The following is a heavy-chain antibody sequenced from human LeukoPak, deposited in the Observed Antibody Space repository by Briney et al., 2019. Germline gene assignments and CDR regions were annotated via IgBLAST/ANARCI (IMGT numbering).Heavy chain of an antibody. Sequence: SETLSLTCTVSGGSISYHYWSWIRQPPGKGLEWIGYIYYSGSTNYNPSLKSRVTISVDTSKNQFSLKLSSVTAADTAVYYCARAGLWSGYYNGAFDIWGQGTMITVSS. CDR1: GGSISYHY. J-gene: IGHJ3*02. CDR2: IYYSGST. D-gene: IGHD3-3*01. CDR3: ARAGLWSGYYNGAFDI. V-gene: IGHV4-59*11.